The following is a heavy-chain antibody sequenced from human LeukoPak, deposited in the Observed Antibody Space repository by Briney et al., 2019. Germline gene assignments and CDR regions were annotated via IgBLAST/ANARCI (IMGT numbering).Heavy chain of an antibody. V-gene: IGHV3-30*18. CDR3: AKDRLLRRMVRGVLAAP. D-gene: IGHD3-10*01. CDR1: GFTFSNSA. CDR2: ISYDGSNK. J-gene: IGHJ5*02. Sequence: PGGSLRLSCVASGFTFSNSATNWVRQAPGKGLEWVAVISYDGSNKYYADSVKGRFTISRDNSKNTLYLQMNSLRAEDTAVYYCAKDRLLRRMVRGVLAAPWGQGTLVTVSS.